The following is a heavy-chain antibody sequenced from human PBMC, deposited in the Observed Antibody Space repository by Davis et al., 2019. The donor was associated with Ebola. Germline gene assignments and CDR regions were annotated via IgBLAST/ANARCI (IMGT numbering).Heavy chain of an antibody. Sequence: PGGSLRLSCAGSGFTFRYYSMNWVRQAPGKGLEWVTSISSGSDYIYQADSVRGRFTISRDNAENSLYLQMNSLKVEDTAVYYCARDYRHGVDYWGQGTLVTVSS. J-gene: IGHJ4*02. CDR1: GFTFRYYS. D-gene: IGHD2-8*01. V-gene: IGHV3-21*01. CDR2: ISSGSDYI. CDR3: ARDYRHGVDY.